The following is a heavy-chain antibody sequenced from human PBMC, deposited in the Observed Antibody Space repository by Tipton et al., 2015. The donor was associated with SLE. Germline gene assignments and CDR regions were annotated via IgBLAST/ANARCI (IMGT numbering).Heavy chain of an antibody. J-gene: IGHJ4*02. Sequence: SLRLSCVASGFTFDDYAMNWVRQAPGKGLEWVSGINWNGDSTGYADSVKGRFTISRDNAKNSLYLEMNSLRAEDTALYYCARDPRVCAGGVCSSYFDYWGQGTLVTVSA. CDR2: INWNGDST. V-gene: IGHV3-20*04. D-gene: IGHD2-8*02. CDR1: GFTFDDYA. CDR3: ARDPRVCAGGVCSSYFDY.